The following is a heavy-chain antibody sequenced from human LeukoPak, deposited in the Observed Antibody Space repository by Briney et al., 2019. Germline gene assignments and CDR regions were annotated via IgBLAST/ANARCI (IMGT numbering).Heavy chain of an antibody. J-gene: IGHJ4*02. V-gene: IGHV1-2*02. CDR2: INPNSGGT. D-gene: IGHD3-22*01. CDR1: GYTVTGYY. CDR3: ARGAHYHDSSEGYDY. Sequence: GASVKVSCKASGYTVTGYYMHWVRQAPGQGLEWMGWINPNSGGTNYAQKFQGRVTMTRDTSISTAYMELSRLRPDDTAVYYCARGAHYHDSSEGYDYWGQGTLVTVSS.